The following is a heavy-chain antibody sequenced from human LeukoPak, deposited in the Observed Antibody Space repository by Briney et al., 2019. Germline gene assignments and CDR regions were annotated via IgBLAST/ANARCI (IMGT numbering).Heavy chain of an antibody. D-gene: IGHD3-22*01. J-gene: IGHJ4*02. CDR2: ISSDRNNR. Sequence: GGSLRLSCAASGFSFSDYAMHWVRQAPGRGLEWVTLISSDRNNRNYADSVKGRFTISRDNSKNTLYLQMNSLRVEDTAVYYCADSLHYDSVGYQIDCWGQGTLVAVSS. CDR1: GFSFSDYA. V-gene: IGHV3-30*03. CDR3: ADSLHYDSVGYQIDC.